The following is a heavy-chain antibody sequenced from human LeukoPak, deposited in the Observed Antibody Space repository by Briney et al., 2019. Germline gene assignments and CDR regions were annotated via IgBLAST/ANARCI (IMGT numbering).Heavy chain of an antibody. D-gene: IGHD5-12*01. CDR2: INHSGST. Sequence: PSETLSLTCNVYGGSFSGYYWSWIRQPPGKGLEWIGEINHSGSTKYNPSLKSRVAISVDTSKNQFSLKLSSVTAADTAVYYCAREIVAGLGVSFDIWGQGTMVTVSS. V-gene: IGHV4-34*01. CDR3: AREIVAGLGVSFDI. CDR1: GGSFSGYY. J-gene: IGHJ3*02.